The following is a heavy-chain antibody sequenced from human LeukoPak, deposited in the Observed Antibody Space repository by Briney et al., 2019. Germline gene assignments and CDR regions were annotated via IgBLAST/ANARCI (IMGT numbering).Heavy chain of an antibody. Sequence: GGFLISSCAGSGCTISDWYMSWSRQAPGRGLEWVSYISTSVTYTEYADSVKGRFTISRDNAKNSLYLQMNSLRAEDTAVYYCAREGRSGSYLGRVWPWGQGTLVTVSS. D-gene: IGHD1-26*01. CDR2: ISTSVTYT. V-gene: IGHV3-11*05. J-gene: IGHJ5*02. CDR3: AREGRSGSYLGRVWP. CDR1: GCTISDWY.